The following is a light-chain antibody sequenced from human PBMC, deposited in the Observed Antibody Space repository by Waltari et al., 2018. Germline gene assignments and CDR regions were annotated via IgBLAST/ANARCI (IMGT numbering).Light chain of an antibody. CDR1: EDINNY. Sequence: DIQMTQSPSSLSASVGDRVTITCQASEDINNYLNWYPHQPGKAPKLLIYDGSNLETGVPSRFSGSGSGTHFTFTISSLQPEDFATYYCQHYGNLPPLTFGGGTKVEVK. V-gene: IGKV1-33*01. CDR3: QHYGNLPPLT. CDR2: DGS. J-gene: IGKJ4*01.